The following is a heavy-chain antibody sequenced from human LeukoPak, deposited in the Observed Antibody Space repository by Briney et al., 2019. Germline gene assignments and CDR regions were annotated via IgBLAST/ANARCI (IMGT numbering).Heavy chain of an antibody. J-gene: IGHJ4*02. CDR2: ISSSSSYI. V-gene: IGHV3-21*01. D-gene: IGHD4-17*01. Sequence: GGSLRLSCAASGFTLSRNSMNWVRQAPGKGLEWVSSISSSSSYIYYGDSVKGRFTISRDNAKNSLYLQMNSPRAEDTAVYYCARDGAVTNGRYFDYWGQGTLVTVSS. CDR3: ARDGAVTNGRYFDY. CDR1: GFTLSRNS.